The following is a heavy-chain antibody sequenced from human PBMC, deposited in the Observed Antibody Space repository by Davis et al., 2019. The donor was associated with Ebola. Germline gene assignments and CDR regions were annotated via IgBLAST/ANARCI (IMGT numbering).Heavy chain of an antibody. J-gene: IGHJ4*02. CDR1: GFTFRSYG. V-gene: IGHV3-30*03. Sequence: GGSLRLSCAASGFTFRSYGMYWVRQAPGKGLEWVAVISYDGTNRYYVDSVKGRFTISRDNAKNSLYLQMNSLRDEDTAVYYCATLELSVVYWGQGTMVTVSS. D-gene: IGHD1-7*01. CDR3: ATLELSVVY. CDR2: ISYDGTNR.